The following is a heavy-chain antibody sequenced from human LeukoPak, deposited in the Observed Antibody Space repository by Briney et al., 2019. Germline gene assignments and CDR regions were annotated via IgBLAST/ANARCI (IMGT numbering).Heavy chain of an antibody. Sequence: SETLSLTCAVYGGSFSGYYWSWIRQPPGKGLEWIGEINHSGSTNYNPSLKSRVTISVDTSKNQFSLKLSSVTAADTAVYYCARRRSSGYYGDWGQGTLATVSS. J-gene: IGHJ4*02. CDR1: GGSFSGYY. D-gene: IGHD3-22*01. V-gene: IGHV4-34*01. CDR2: INHSGST. CDR3: ARRRSSGYYGD.